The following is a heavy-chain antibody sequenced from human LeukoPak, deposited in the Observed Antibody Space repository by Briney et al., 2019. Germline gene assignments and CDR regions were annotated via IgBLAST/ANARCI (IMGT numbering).Heavy chain of an antibody. J-gene: IGHJ4*02. CDR2: IYNGVPT. V-gene: IGHV4-4*09. CDR3: VQTTGWPGFDY. D-gene: IGHD6-19*01. Sequence: SETLSLTCTTSGVSISRFYWSWVRQPLGKGLEWIGNIYNGVPTFFNPSLKSRVTISVDTSRRQFSLELASVTAADTAVYYCVQTTGWPGFDYWGQGILVTVSS. CDR1: GVSISRFY.